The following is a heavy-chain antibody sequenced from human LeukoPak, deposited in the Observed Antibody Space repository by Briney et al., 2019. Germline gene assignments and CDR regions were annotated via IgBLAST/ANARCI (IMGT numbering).Heavy chain of an antibody. CDR1: GGSFSGYY. J-gene: IGHJ3*02. CDR2: IYYSGST. Sequence: SETLSLTCAVYGGSFSGYYWSWIRQPPGKGLEWIGYIYYSGSTSYNPSLKSRVTISVDTSKNQFSLNLSSVTAADTAVYYCAREFYYDSSFSFDIWGQGTMVTVSS. CDR3: AREFYYDSSFSFDI. D-gene: IGHD3-22*01. V-gene: IGHV4-34*11.